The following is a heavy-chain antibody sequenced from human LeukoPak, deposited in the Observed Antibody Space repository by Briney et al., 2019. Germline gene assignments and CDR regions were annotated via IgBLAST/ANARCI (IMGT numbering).Heavy chain of an antibody. CDR3: VREILGYNFWSEGDAFDI. V-gene: IGHV4-4*07. J-gene: IGHJ3*02. CDR2: IYTSGST. D-gene: IGHD3-3*01. Sequence: PSETLSLTCAVYGGSFSGYYWSWIRQPAGKGLEWIGRIYTSGSTNYNPSLKSRVTISVDTSKNQFSLKLSSVTAADTAVYYCVREILGYNFWSEGDAFDIWGQGTMVTVSS. CDR1: GGSFSGYY.